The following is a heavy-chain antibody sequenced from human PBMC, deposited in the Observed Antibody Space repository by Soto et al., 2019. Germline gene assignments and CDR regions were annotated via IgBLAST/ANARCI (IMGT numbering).Heavy chain of an antibody. D-gene: IGHD2-2*01. Sequence: PSETLSLTCSVSGDSITSFFWSWVRQPPGKRLEWIGYVHYSGSTNYNPSLKSRLTMSVDTSKNHFSLRLDSVTAADTAVYYCARVNQLAPKRNAFDIWGQGTMVTVSS. CDR3: ARVNQLAPKRNAFDI. CDR2: VHYSGST. V-gene: IGHV4-59*01. CDR1: GDSITSFF. J-gene: IGHJ3*02.